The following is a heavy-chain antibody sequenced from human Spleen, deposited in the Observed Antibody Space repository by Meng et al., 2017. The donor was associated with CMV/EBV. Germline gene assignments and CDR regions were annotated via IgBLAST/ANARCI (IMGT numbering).Heavy chain of an antibody. CDR1: GYTFINYW. V-gene: IGHV5-51*01. J-gene: IGHJ6*02. D-gene: IGHD6-13*01. CDR2: IYPGDSDT. CDR3: ARHPSAAGTSFYYGMDV. Sequence: GESLKISCKVSGYTFINYWIAWVRQMPGKGLEWMGIIYPGDSDTRYSPSFQGQVTISADKSSNTAYLQWSSLKASDSAMYYCARHPSAAGTSFYYGMDVWGQGTAVTVSS.